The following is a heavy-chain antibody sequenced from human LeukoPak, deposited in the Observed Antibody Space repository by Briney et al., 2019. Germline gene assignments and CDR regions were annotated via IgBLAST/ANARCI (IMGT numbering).Heavy chain of an antibody. V-gene: IGHV3-21*01. CDR2: ISSSSSYI. CDR3: ARDGRGSGYCSSTSCYVFPFDY. D-gene: IGHD2-2*01. J-gene: IGHJ4*02. Sequence: GGSLRLSCAASGFTFSSYSMNWVRQAPGKGLEWVSSISSSSSYIYYADSVKGRFTISRDNAKNSLYLQMNSLRAEDTAVYYCARDGRGSGYCSSTSCYVFPFDYWGQGTLVTVSS. CDR1: GFTFSSYS.